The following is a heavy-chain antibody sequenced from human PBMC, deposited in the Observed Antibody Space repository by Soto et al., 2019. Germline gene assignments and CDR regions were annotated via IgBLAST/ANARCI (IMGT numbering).Heavy chain of an antibody. D-gene: IGHD3-16*01. CDR3: ARGGYYDNSWGKLSHYGLDV. CDR1: GYTFIRYG. Sequence: QVQLAQSANEVKKPGASVRVSCKAAGYTFIRYGIAWVRQAPGQGLEWMGWISPYNDSTVYAQKLQGRVCMTADTSSSTVYMNLMGLKSDATAVYYCARGGYYDNSWGKLSHYGLDVW. J-gene: IGHJ6*01. CDR2: ISPYNDST. V-gene: IGHV1-18*01.